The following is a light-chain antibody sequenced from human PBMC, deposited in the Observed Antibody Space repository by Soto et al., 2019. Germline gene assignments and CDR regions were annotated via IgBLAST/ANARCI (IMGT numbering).Light chain of an antibody. V-gene: IGKV1-6*01. Sequence: AIQMTQSPSSLSASVGDRVTITFRGSQGIRNDLGWYQQKPGKAPKLLIYAASSLRGGVPSRFSGSGSGTDFTLTISSLQTEDFATYYCQQANSLPPTCGTGTKVDIK. CDR1: QGIRND. CDR3: QQANSLPPT. CDR2: AAS. J-gene: IGKJ3*01.